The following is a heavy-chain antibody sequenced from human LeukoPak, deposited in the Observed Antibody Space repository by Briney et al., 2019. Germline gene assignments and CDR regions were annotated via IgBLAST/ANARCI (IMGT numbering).Heavy chain of an antibody. V-gene: IGHV3-48*01. J-gene: IGHJ4*02. CDR3: APYCSSPTCYEVYFNS. D-gene: IGHD2-2*01. CDR2: ISSSGSTM. Sequence: PGGSLRLSCAASGFTFSTYSMNWVRQAPGKGLEWISCISSSGSTMYYADSVKGRFTISRDNAKNSLYLQVYSLRVEDTAVYYCAPYCSSPTCYEVYFNSWGQGTLVTVSS. CDR1: GFTFSTYS.